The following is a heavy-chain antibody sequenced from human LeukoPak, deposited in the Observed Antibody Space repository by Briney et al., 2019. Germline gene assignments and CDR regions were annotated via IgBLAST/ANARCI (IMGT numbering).Heavy chain of an antibody. Sequence: SETLSLTCAVYGGSFSGYYWSWIRQPPGKGLEWIGEINHSGSTYYNPSLKSRVTISVDTSKNQFSLKLSSVTGADTAVYYCARHLAARLHTISLRQFDYWGQGTLVTVSS. CDR3: ARHLAARLHTISLRQFDY. V-gene: IGHV4-34*01. J-gene: IGHJ4*02. D-gene: IGHD3-9*01. CDR1: GGSFSGYY. CDR2: INHSGST.